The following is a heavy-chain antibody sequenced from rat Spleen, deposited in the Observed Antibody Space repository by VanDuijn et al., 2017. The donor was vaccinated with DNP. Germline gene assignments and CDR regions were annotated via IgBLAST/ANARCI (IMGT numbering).Heavy chain of an antibody. CDR3: VRWNSGHFDY. CDR1: GFTFSAYY. J-gene: IGHJ2*01. V-gene: IGHV5-22*01. Sequence: EVQLVESGGGLVQPGRSLKLSCAASGFTFSAYYVAWVRQAPAKGLEWVAYIGSPAYAPYYGDSVKGRFTISRDNAKSTLYLQMNSLRSEDMATYYCVRWNSGHFDYWGQGVTVTVSS. D-gene: IGHD4-3*01. CDR2: IGSPAYAP.